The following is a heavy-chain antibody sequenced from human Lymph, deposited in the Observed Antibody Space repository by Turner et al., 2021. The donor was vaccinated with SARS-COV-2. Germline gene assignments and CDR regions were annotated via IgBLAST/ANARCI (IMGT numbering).Heavy chain of an antibody. Sequence: EVQLLESGGGLVQPGGSLRLSCAASGFTFSSYAMSWVRQAPGNVLEWISTISGSGGSTYYADSVKGRFTISRDNSKNTLYLQMNSLRAEDTAVYYCAKNEMAMIVVVITLFDYWGQGALVTVSS. J-gene: IGHJ4*02. D-gene: IGHD3-22*01. V-gene: IGHV3-23*01. CDR3: AKNEMAMIVVVITLFDY. CDR1: GFTFSSYA. CDR2: ISGSGGST.